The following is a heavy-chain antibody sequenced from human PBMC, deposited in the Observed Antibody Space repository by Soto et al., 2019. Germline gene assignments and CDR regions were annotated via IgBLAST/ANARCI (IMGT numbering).Heavy chain of an antibody. V-gene: IGHV1-2*04. J-gene: IGHJ5*02. D-gene: IGHD5-18*01. Sequence: ASVKVSCKASGYTFTGYYMHWVRQAPGQGLEWMGWINPNSGGTNYAQKFQGWVTMTRDTSISTAYMELSRLRSDDTAVYYCARELVGARGYSYGSWFDPWGQGTLVTVSS. CDR3: ARELVGARGYSYGSWFDP. CDR2: INPNSGGT. CDR1: GYTFTGYY.